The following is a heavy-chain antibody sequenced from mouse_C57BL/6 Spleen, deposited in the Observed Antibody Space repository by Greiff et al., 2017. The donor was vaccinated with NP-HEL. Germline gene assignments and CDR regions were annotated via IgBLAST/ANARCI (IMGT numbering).Heavy chain of an antibody. J-gene: IGHJ1*03. V-gene: IGHV1-50*01. CDR2: IDPSDSYT. Sequence: QVQLQQPGAELVKPGASVKLSCKASGYTFTSYWMQWVKQRPGQGLEWIGEIDPSDSYTNYNQKFKGKATLTVDTSSSTAYMQLSSLTSKDSAVSYCASTGRYFAVWGTGTTVTVSS. CDR3: ASTGRYFAV. D-gene: IGHD1-1*01. CDR1: GYTFTSYW.